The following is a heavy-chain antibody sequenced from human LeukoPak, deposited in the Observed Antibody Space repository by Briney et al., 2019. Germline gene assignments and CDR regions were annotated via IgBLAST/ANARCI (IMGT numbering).Heavy chain of an antibody. CDR1: GYTFTGYY. Sequence: ASVNVSCKASGYTFTGYYMHGVRQAPGQGLEWMGWINPNSGGTNCAQKFHDRATMTRDTSIRAAYMELSRMRSDETAVYYCARVFDILTGSYYSYNGMDVWGQGTTVTVSS. V-gene: IGHV1-2*02. J-gene: IGHJ6*02. CDR3: ARVFDILTGSYYSYNGMDV. D-gene: IGHD3-9*01. CDR2: INPNSGGT.